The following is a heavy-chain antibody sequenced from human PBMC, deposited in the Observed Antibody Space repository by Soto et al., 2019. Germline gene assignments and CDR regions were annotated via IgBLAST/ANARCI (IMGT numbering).Heavy chain of an antibody. Sequence: QVQLVESGGGVVQPGRSLRLSCAASGFTFSSYGMHWVRQAPGKGLEWVTVISYDGNDKYYGDSVKGRFTISRDNSKNTLYLQMNSLRPEATAVYYCAKPAAPNTVTAPQGLDVWGQGTTVTVSS. J-gene: IGHJ6*02. CDR3: AKPAAPNTVTAPQGLDV. CDR2: ISYDGNDK. CDR1: GFTFSSYG. D-gene: IGHD4-17*01. V-gene: IGHV3-30*18.